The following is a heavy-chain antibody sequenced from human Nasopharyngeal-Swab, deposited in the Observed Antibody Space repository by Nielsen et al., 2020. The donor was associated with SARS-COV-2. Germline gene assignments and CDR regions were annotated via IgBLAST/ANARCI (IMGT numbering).Heavy chain of an antibody. J-gene: IGHJ3*02. D-gene: IGHD6-13*01. V-gene: IGHV4-61*02. Sequence: SETLSLTCTGSGGSISNGSDYWSWIRQPAGKGLEWIGRIYTSGSTNYNPSLKSRVTISVDTSTNQFSLKLSSVTAADTAVYYCAREHSNTIAAPDAFDIWGQGTMVTVSS. CDR2: IYTSGST. CDR1: GGSISNGSDY. CDR3: AREHSNTIAAPDAFDI.